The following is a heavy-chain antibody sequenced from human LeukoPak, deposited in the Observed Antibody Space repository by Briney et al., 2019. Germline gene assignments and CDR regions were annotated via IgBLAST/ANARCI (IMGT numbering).Heavy chain of an antibody. J-gene: IGHJ4*02. CDR3: AKDQKTVAHFDY. V-gene: IGHV3-30*18. Sequence: GGSLRLSCAASGFTFSSYGMHWVRQAPGKGLEWVAVISYDGSDKYYADSVKGRFTISRDNSKNTLSLQMNSLRAEDTAVYYCAKDQKTVAHFDYWGQGTLVTVSS. D-gene: IGHD6-19*01. CDR1: GFTFSSYG. CDR2: ISYDGSDK.